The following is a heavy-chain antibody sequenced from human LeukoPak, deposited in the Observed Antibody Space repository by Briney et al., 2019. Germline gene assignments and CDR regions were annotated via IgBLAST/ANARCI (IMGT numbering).Heavy chain of an antibody. CDR1: GGSFSGYY. V-gene: IGHV4-34*01. CDR2: INHSGST. Sequence: SETLSLTCAVYGGSFSGYYWSWIRQSPGKGLEWIGEINHSGSTNYNPSLKSRVTISVDTSKNQFSLKLSSVTAADTAVYYCARRRRYSYGTRFDYWGQGTLVTVSS. CDR3: ARRRRYSYGTRFDY. D-gene: IGHD5-18*01. J-gene: IGHJ4*02.